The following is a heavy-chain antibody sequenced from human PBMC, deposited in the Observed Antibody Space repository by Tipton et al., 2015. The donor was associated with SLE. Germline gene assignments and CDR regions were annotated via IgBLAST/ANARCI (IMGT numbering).Heavy chain of an antibody. Sequence: AGLVKPSETLSLTCAVFGGSFSGYFWTWIRQSPGKGLEWIGETNYSGNTNYNPSLKSRVTISVDTSKNQFSLKMSSVPAADTAVYYCARGGGYFDSSGYSLLRVAPDSWGHSTLFTVSS. CDR3: ARGGGYFDSSGYSLLRVAPDS. CDR1: GGSFSGYF. V-gene: IGHV4-34*01. CDR2: TNYSGNT. J-gene: IGHJ5*01. D-gene: IGHD3-22*01.